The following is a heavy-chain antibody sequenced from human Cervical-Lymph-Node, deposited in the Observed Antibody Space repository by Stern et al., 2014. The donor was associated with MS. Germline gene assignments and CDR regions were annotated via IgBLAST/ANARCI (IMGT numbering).Heavy chain of an antibody. J-gene: IGHJ4*02. D-gene: IGHD1-7*01. CDR3: ARTPYNWNFALDY. Sequence: VQLVQSGAEVKKPGASVKVSCKASGYGFIGFYLHLVRQAPGQGLGWMGWINPNSGDTNYAQRFQGRVTMTRDTSITTAYMELSSLRSDDTAVYYCARTPYNWNFALDYWGQGTLVTVSS. CDR1: GYGFIGFY. V-gene: IGHV1-2*02. CDR2: INPNSGDT.